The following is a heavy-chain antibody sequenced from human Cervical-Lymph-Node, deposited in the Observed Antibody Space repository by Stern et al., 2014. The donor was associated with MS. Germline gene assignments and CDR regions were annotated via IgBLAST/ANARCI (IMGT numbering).Heavy chain of an antibody. CDR2: ISGNGDTT. CDR1: GFTFSSYA. Sequence: EMQLVESGGALVQPGGSLRLSCAASGFTFSSYAMSWVRQAPGKGLEWVSTISGNGDTTYYADSVKGRFTISRDNSKNTLYLQMNSLRAEDTAVFYCAKAHFRSRYCSSTSCYIPFDYWGQGTLVTVSP. D-gene: IGHD2-2*02. CDR3: AKAHFRSRYCSSTSCYIPFDY. V-gene: IGHV3-23*04. J-gene: IGHJ4*02.